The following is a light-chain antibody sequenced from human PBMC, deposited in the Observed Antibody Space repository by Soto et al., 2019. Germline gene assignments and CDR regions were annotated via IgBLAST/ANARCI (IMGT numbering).Light chain of an antibody. CDR3: SSYTSSSTPVV. V-gene: IGLV2-14*01. CDR1: SSDVGGYNY. J-gene: IGLJ2*01. Sequence: QSALTQPASVSGSPLQSITISCTVTSSDVGGYNYVSWYQQHPGKAPKLMIYDVSNRPSGVSNRFSGSKSGNTASLTISGLQAEDEADYYCSSYTSSSTPVVFGGGTKLTVL. CDR2: DVS.